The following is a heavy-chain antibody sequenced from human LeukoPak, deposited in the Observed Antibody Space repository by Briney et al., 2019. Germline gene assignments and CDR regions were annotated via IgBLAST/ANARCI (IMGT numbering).Heavy chain of an antibody. Sequence: GGSLRLSCAASGFTFDDYAMHWVRQAPGKGLEWVSGISWNSGSIGYADSVKGRFTISRDNAKNSLYLQMNSLRAEDTAVYYCARDLGEDGDYFSYWGQGTLVTVSS. J-gene: IGHJ4*02. CDR3: ARDLGEDGDYFSY. CDR1: GFTFDDYA. CDR2: ISWNSGSI. V-gene: IGHV3-9*01. D-gene: IGHD4-17*01.